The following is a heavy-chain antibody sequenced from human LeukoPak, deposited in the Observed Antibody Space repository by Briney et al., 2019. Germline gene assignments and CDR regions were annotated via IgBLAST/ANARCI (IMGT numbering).Heavy chain of an antibody. CDR1: GSIFSSYW. Sequence: GGSLRLSXAASGSIFSSYWMTWVRQAPGKGLEWVPNIDQDGSDKSYVDSVKGRFTISRDNAKNSLYLEMNSLRAEDTALYYCVRDQGAAGDYWGQGTLVIVSS. J-gene: IGHJ4*02. V-gene: IGHV3-7*01. CDR2: IDQDGSDK. D-gene: IGHD6-13*01. CDR3: VRDQGAAGDY.